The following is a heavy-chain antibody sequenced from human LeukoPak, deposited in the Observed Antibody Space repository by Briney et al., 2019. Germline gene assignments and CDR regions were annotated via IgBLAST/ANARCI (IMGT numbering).Heavy chain of an antibody. CDR1: GFTVSSNY. CDR2: IYSGGST. CDR3: ARGLVGAFDI. V-gene: IGHV3-53*04. Sequence: VGSLRLSCAASGFTVSSNYMSWVRQAPGKGLEWVSVIYSGGSTSYAASVQGRFTISRHNSKNRPYLLMNSLRAEDTAVYYCARGLVGAFDIWGERTMVTVSP. D-gene: IGHD3-9*01. J-gene: IGHJ3*02.